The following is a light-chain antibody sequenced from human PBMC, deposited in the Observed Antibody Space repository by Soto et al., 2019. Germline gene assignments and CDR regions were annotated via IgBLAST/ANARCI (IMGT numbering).Light chain of an antibody. V-gene: IGKV3-11*01. CDR3: QQYNNWPPVT. J-gene: IGKJ3*01. CDR2: DAS. CDR1: QSVSNY. Sequence: EVVLTQSPATLSLSQGERATLSFRASQSVSNYLDWFQQKPGQAPRLLIYDASNRATGIPARFSGSGSGTDFTLTISSLEPEDFAVYYCQQYNNWPPVTFGPGTKVDI.